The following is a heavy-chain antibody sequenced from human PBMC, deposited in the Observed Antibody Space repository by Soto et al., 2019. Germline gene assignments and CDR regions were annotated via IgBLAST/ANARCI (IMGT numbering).Heavy chain of an antibody. Sequence: SETLSLTCAVYGGSVNGYYWNWIRQPPGKGLEWIGEINHTGGTHYNPPLKSRVTMSVDTSKNQFSLRLSSVTAADTAIYYCATRITVFGLLIPPFDPWGQGTQVTVSS. J-gene: IGHJ5*02. CDR1: GGSVNGYY. CDR2: INHTGGT. V-gene: IGHV4-34*01. CDR3: ATRITVFGLLIPPFDP. D-gene: IGHD3-3*01.